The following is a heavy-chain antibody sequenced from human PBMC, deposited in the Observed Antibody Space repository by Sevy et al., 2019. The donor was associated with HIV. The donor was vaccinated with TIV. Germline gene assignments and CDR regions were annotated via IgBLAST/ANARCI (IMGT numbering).Heavy chain of an antibody. CDR3: TTVGDDFWSGYDY. CDR2: IRSKTDGGTT. CDR1: GFSFSHAW. Sequence: GGSLRLSCAASGFSFSHAWLHWVRQAPGKGLEWVDRIRSKTDGGTTDYAAPVKGRFSISRDDSKDMLYLQMNSLKTEDTAVYYCTTVGDDFWSGYDYWGQGTLVTVSS. V-gene: IGHV3-15*07. D-gene: IGHD3-3*01. J-gene: IGHJ4*02.